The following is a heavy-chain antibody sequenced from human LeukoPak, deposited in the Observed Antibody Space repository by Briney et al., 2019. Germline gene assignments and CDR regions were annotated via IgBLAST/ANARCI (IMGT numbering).Heavy chain of an antibody. Sequence: PSETLSLTCTVSGGSISSYYWSWIRQPPGKGLEWIGSIYYSGSTYYNPSLKSRVTISVDTSKNQFSLKLSSVTAADTAVYYCARMGESLDIVLSWGQGTLVTVSS. CDR3: ARMGESLDIVLS. D-gene: IGHD2-8*01. CDR2: IYYSGST. J-gene: IGHJ4*02. V-gene: IGHV4-59*05. CDR1: GGSISSYY.